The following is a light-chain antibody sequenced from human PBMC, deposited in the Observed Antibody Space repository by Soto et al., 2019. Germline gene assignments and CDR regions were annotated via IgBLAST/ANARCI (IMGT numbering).Light chain of an antibody. V-gene: IGLV2-8*01. CDR2: GVS. Sequence: QSALTQPPSASGSPGQSVTISCIGTSSDVGGYNYVSWYQQLPGKAPNLLIYGVSERPSGVPDRFSGSKSGNTASLTVSGLQAEDEADYYCSSYADSNTAVFGGGTKVTVL. CDR1: SSDVGGYNY. J-gene: IGLJ2*01. CDR3: SSYADSNTAV.